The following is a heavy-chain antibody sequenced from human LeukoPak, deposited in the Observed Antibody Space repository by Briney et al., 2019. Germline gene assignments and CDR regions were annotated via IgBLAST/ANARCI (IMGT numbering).Heavy chain of an antibody. CDR1: GFTVSSSF. Sequence: GGSLRLSCAASGFTVSSSFMSWVRQAPGKGLEWVSTLYSDGDPFYGTTYYADSVKGRFTISRDSSQNTLFLDVNSLGAEDRAMYYCARDWYCSSSICYTDRNWFDPGGQGTLVTVSS. CDR3: ARDWYCSSSICYTDRNWFDP. CDR2: LYSDGDPFYGTT. V-gene: IGHV3-23*01. D-gene: IGHD2-2*02. J-gene: IGHJ5*02.